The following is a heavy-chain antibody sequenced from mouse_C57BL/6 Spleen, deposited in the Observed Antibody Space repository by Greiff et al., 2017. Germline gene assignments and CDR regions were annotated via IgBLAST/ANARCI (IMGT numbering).Heavy chain of an antibody. CDR2: IHPNSGST. D-gene: IGHD1-1*01. J-gene: IGHJ1*03. Sequence: QVQLKQPGAELVKPGASVKLSCKASGYTFTSYWMHWVKQRPGQGLEWIGMIHPNSGSTNYNEKFKSKATLTVDKSSGTAYMQLSSLTSEDSAVXYCARYYYGSYWYFDVWGTGTTVTVSS. V-gene: IGHV1-64*01. CDR1: GYTFTSYW. CDR3: ARYYYGSYWYFDV.